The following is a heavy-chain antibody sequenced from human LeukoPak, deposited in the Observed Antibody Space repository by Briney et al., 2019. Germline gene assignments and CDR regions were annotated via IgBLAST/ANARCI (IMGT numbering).Heavy chain of an antibody. CDR1: GGSISSYY. V-gene: IGHV4-4*07. J-gene: IGHJ5*02. Sequence: SETLSLTCTVSGGSISSYYWSWIRQPAGKGLEWIGRIYTSGSTNYNPSLKSRVTVSVDTSKNQFSLKLSSVTAADTAVYYCARDGRRWQWLAGNWFDPWGQGTLVTVSS. CDR3: ARDGRRWQWLAGNWFDP. D-gene: IGHD6-19*01. CDR2: IYTSGST.